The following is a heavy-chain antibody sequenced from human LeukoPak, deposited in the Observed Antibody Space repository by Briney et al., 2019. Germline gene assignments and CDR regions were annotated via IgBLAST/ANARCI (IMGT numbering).Heavy chain of an antibody. J-gene: IGHJ6*02. CDR1: GGSISSYY. CDR2: IYYSGST. Sequence: ASETLSLTCTVSGGSISSYYWSWIRQPPGKGLEWIGYIYYSGSTNYNPSLKSRVTISVDTSKNQFSLKLSSVTAADTAVYYCARLRGEAAAVTEGYYYYYGMDVWGQGTTVTVSS. CDR3: ARLRGEAAAVTEGYYYYYGMDV. D-gene: IGHD6-13*01. V-gene: IGHV4-59*08.